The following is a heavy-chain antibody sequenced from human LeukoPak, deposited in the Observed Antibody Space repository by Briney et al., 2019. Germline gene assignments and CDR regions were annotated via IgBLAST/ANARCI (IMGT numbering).Heavy chain of an antibody. CDR3: ARGEVAAADY. D-gene: IGHD6-13*01. Sequence: PSETLSLTCTVSGGSISSGGYYWSWIRQHPGKGLEWIGYIYYSGSTYYNPSLKSRVTISVDTSKNQFSLKLSSVTAADTAVYYCARGEVAAADYWGQGTLVTVSS. J-gene: IGHJ4*02. V-gene: IGHV4-31*03. CDR2: IYYSGST. CDR1: GGSISSGGYY.